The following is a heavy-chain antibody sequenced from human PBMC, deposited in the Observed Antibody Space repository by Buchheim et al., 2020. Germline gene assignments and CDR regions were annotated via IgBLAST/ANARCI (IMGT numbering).Heavy chain of an antibody. CDR2: IKQDGSEK. CDR3: ARDRYDFWSGYYLDYYYYYGMDV. Sequence: EVQLVESGGGLVKPGGSLRLSCAASGFTFSSYWMSWVRQAPGKGLEWVANIKQDGSEKYYVDSGKGRFTISRDNAKNSLYLQMNSLSAEETAVYYCARDRYDFWSGYYLDYYYYYGMDVWGQGTT. J-gene: IGHJ6*02. D-gene: IGHD3-3*01. CDR1: GFTFSSYW. V-gene: IGHV3-7*01.